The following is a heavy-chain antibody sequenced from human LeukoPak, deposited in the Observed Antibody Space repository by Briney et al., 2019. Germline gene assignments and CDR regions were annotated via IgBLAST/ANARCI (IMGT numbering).Heavy chain of an antibody. J-gene: IGHJ4*01. CDR3: ARDLADGSGSYYSRPLDY. CDR2: ISYSGST. CDR1: GGSISTYY. Sequence: SETLSLTCTASGGSISTYYWSWIRQPPGKGLEWIGYISYSGSTKFNPSLRSRVTISADTSKNQISLKLNSVTAADTAVYYCARDLADGSGSYYSRPLDYWGQGTLVTVSS. V-gene: IGHV4-59*01. D-gene: IGHD3-10*01.